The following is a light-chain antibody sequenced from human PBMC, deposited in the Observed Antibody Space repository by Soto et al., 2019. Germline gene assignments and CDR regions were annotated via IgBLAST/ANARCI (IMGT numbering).Light chain of an antibody. Sequence: QSALTQPRSVSGSPGQSVTISCTGTSSDVGGYNYVSWYQQHPGKAPKLMIYDVSKRPSGVPDRFSGSKSGNTASLTISGLQAEDEADYYCCSYAGSDTYVFGPGPKLTVL. CDR2: DVS. CDR1: SSDVGGYNY. V-gene: IGLV2-11*01. CDR3: CSYAGSDTYV. J-gene: IGLJ1*01.